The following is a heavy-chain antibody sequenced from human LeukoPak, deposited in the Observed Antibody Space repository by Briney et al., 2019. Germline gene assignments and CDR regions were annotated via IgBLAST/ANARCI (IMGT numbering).Heavy chain of an antibody. D-gene: IGHD3-3*01. CDR2: ISGGGGST. V-gene: IGHV3-23*01. Sequence: GGSLRLSCAASGFTFSSYAMSWVRQAPGKGLEWVSAISGGGGSTYYADSVKGRFTISRDNSKNTLYLQMNSLRAEDTAVYYCAKADKASLDFWSGYHPLFDYWGQGTLVTVSS. J-gene: IGHJ4*02. CDR1: GFTFSSYA. CDR3: AKADKASLDFWSGYHPLFDY.